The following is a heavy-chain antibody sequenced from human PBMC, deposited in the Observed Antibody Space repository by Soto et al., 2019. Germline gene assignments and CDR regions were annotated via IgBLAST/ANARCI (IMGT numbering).Heavy chain of an antibody. J-gene: IGHJ6*03. Sequence: GSLRLSCAASGFTVSSNYMSWVRQAPGKGLEWVSVIYSGGSTYYADSVKGRFTISRDNSKNTLYLQMNSLRAEDTAVYYCVREITRDYYYYYMDVWGKGTTVSVSS. CDR1: GFTVSSNY. CDR2: IYSGGST. V-gene: IGHV3-66*01. CDR3: VREITRDYYYYYMDV. D-gene: IGHD1-20*01.